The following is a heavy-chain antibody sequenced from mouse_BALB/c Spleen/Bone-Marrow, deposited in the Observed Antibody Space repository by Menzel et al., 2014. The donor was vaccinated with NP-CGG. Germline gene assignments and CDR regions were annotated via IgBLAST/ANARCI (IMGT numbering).Heavy chain of an antibody. CDR3: SREGAY. J-gene: IGHJ3*01. V-gene: IGHV1S81*02. Sequence: GAELVKPGASVKLSCKASGYTFTSYYMYWVKQRPGQGLEWIGEITPSNGDTNFNEKFKSKATLTVDKSSSTAYMQLSSLTSEDSAVYYCSREGAYWGQGTLVTVSA. CDR1: GYTFTSYY. CDR2: ITPSNGDT.